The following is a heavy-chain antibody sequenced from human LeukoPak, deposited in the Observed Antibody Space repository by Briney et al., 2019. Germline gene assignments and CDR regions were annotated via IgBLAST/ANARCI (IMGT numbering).Heavy chain of an antibody. Sequence: ASVKVSCKASGYTFTSYYMHWVRQAPGQGLEWMGIINPSGGSTSYAQKFQGRVTMTRDMSTSTVYMELSSLRSEDTAVYYCASLSRDGYNFGLGAFDIWGQGTMVTVSS. D-gene: IGHD5-24*01. CDR1: GYTFTSYY. J-gene: IGHJ3*02. V-gene: IGHV1-46*01. CDR3: ASLSRDGYNFGLGAFDI. CDR2: INPSGGST.